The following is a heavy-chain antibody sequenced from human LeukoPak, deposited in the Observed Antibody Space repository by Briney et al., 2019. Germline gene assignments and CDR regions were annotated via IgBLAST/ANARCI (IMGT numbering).Heavy chain of an antibody. Sequence: GESLKISCKGSGYIFSNYWIGWVRQMPGEGLEWMGIIYSGDSDVRYSPSFQGQVTISVDRSINTAYLQWSSLKASDTAMYYCARGYYDYVWGSYQDYYGMDVWGQGTTVTVSS. CDR2: IYSGDSDV. J-gene: IGHJ6*02. CDR3: ARGYYDYVWGSYQDYYGMDV. D-gene: IGHD3-16*02. CDR1: GYIFSNYW. V-gene: IGHV5-51*01.